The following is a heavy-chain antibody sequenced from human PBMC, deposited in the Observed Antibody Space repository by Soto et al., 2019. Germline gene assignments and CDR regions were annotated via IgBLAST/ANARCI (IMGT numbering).Heavy chain of an antibody. V-gene: IGHV3-30-3*01. CDR3: VREDTVSFDY. D-gene: IGHD2-8*02. J-gene: IGHJ4*02. Sequence: QVQLVESGGGVVQPGRSLRLSCATSGFTFNNYAMHWVRQAPGKGLEWVTGILYDGSMQYYADSVKGRFTVSRDNSKNTVYLQMNSLRPEDTAVYYCVREDTVSFDYWGQGTLVTVSS. CDR1: GFTFNNYA. CDR2: ILYDGSMQ.